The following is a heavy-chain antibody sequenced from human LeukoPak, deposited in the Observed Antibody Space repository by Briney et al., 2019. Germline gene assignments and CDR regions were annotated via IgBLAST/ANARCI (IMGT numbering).Heavy chain of an antibody. J-gene: IGHJ3*02. CDR3: ARIEVGDRDDAFEI. Sequence: SVKVSCKASGGTFSSYTISWVRQAPGQGLEWMGRIIPILGIANYAQKFHGRVTITADKSTSTAYMELSSLRSEDTAVYYYARIEVGDRDDAFEIWGRGTMVTVSS. CDR1: GGTFSSYT. CDR2: IIPILGIA. D-gene: IGHD3-16*01. V-gene: IGHV1-69*02.